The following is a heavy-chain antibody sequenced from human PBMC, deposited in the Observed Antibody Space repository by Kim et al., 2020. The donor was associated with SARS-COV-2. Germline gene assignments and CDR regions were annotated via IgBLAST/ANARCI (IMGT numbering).Heavy chain of an antibody. CDR2: IYYSGST. CDR1: GGSISSYY. J-gene: IGHJ3*02. Sequence: SETLSLTCTVSGGSISSYYWSWIRQPPGKGLEWIGYIYYSGSTNYNPSLKSRVTISVDTSKNQFSLKLSSVTAADTAVYYCARVGVFYDYVWGSYRWGNGAFDIWGQGTMVTVSS. D-gene: IGHD3-16*02. CDR3: ARVGVFYDYVWGSYRWGNGAFDI. V-gene: IGHV4-59*01.